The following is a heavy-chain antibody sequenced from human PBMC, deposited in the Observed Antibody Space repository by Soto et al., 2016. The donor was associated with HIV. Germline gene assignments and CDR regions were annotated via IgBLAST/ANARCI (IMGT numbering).Heavy chain of an antibody. D-gene: IGHD4-17*01. V-gene: IGHV3-15*01. CDR3: SGRATTVNFDY. J-gene: IGHJ4*02. CDR2: IKSETDGGTT. CDR1: GFTFSNAW. Sequence: EVQLVESGGGLVKPGGSLRPSCAASGFTFSNAWMSWVRQAPGKGLEWVGRIKSETDGGTTDYAAPVKGRFTISRDDSKNTLYLQMNSLKTEDTAVYYCSGRATTVNFDYWGQGTLVTVSS.